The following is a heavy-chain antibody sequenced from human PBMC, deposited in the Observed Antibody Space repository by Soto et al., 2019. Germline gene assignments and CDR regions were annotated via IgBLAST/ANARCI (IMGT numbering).Heavy chain of an antibody. CDR3: ARSKLELGPLGH. CDR2: ITPFNGNT. D-gene: IGHD1-7*01. Sequence: ASVKVSCKASGYTFTYLYLHWVRQAPGQALEWMGWITPFNGNTNYAQKFQDRVTITRDRSMSTAYMELSSLRSEDTAMYYCARSKLELGPLGHWGQGTLVTVSS. CDR1: GYTFTYLY. V-gene: IGHV1-45*02. J-gene: IGHJ4*02.